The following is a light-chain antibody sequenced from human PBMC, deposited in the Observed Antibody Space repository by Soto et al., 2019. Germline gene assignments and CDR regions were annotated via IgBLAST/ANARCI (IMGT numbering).Light chain of an antibody. Sequence: QSVLTQPPSASGTPGQTVTISCSGSSSNIGSHTVNWYQQLPGTAPTLFIYSDNQRPSGVPDRFSGSKSDTSASLAIIGLQSEDEADYYCAVWDGSLSVWVFGGGTKLTVL. J-gene: IGLJ3*02. CDR2: SDN. V-gene: IGLV1-44*01. CDR3: AVWDGSLSVWV. CDR1: SSNIGSHT.